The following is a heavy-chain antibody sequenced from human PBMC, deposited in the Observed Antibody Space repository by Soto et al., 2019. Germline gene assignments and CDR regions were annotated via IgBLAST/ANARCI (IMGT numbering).Heavy chain of an antibody. V-gene: IGHV3-30-3*01. CDR2: ISYDGSNK. CDR3: ARSPCSGGSCPDY. D-gene: IGHD2-15*01. CDR1: GFTFSSYA. Sequence: GGSLRLSCAASGFTFSSYAMHWVRQAPGKGLEWVAVISYDGSNKYYADSVKGRFTISRDNSKNTLYLQMNSLRAEDTAVYYCARSPCSGGSCPDYWGQGTLVTVSS. J-gene: IGHJ4*02.